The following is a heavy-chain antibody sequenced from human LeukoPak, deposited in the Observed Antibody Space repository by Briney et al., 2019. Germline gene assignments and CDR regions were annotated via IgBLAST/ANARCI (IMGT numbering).Heavy chain of an antibody. CDR1: GFTFSSFA. CDR3: APYTYYFDH. Sequence: PGGSLRLSCAASGFTFSSFAVSWVRQAPGKGLEWVSGISGSGDRTDYADSVKGRFTISRDNSKNTLYLQMNNLRAEDTALYYCAPYTYYFDHWGQGTLVTVSS. D-gene: IGHD2-2*02. CDR2: ISGSGDRT. J-gene: IGHJ4*02. V-gene: IGHV3-23*01.